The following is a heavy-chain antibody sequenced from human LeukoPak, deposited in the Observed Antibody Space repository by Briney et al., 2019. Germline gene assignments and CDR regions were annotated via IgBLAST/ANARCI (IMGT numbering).Heavy chain of an antibody. Sequence: GRSLRLSCAASGFTFSSYVMHWVRQVPGKGLEGVAFIRYDGSNKYYADSVKGRFTISRDNSKNTLYLQMNSLRAEDTAVYYCAKSGYHGSSGYNWGQGTLVTVSS. CDR3: AKSGYHGSSGYN. D-gene: IGHD3-22*01. V-gene: IGHV3-30*02. J-gene: IGHJ4*02. CDR2: IRYDGSNK. CDR1: GFTFSSYV.